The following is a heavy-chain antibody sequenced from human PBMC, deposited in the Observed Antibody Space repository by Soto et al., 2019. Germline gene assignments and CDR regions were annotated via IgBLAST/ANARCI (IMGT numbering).Heavy chain of an antibody. Sequence: EVQLLESGGGLVQPGGSLRLSCVASGFTFSSYAMSWVRQAPGKGLEWVSAMSGSGGNTYYADSVKGRVTISRDSSENTLYLQMHSLRVEDTAVYYCTYHRLWGSMIPFQHWGQGTLVTVCS. CDR1: GFTFSSYA. V-gene: IGHV3-23*01. D-gene: IGHD3-22*01. J-gene: IGHJ1*01. CDR3: TYHRLWGSMIPFQH. CDR2: MSGSGGNT.